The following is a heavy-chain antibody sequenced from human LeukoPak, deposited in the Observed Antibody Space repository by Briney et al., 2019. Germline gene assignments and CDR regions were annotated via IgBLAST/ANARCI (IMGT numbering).Heavy chain of an antibody. V-gene: IGHV1-8*03. Sequence: GASVKVSCKASGYTFTSYDINWVRQATGQGLEWMGWMNPNSGNTGYAQKFQGRVTITRNTSISTAYMELSSLRSEDTAVYYCARMGCSSTSCYVAEYFQHWGQGTLVTVSS. J-gene: IGHJ1*01. CDR1: GYTFTSYD. CDR2: MNPNSGNT. CDR3: ARMGCSSTSCYVAEYFQH. D-gene: IGHD2-2*01.